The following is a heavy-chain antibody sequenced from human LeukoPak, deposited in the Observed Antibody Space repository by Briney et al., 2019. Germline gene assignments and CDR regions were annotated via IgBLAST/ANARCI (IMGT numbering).Heavy chain of an antibody. D-gene: IGHD1-26*01. J-gene: IGHJ4*02. CDR3: ARGFKRVGY. CDR1: GFILSNYW. Sequence: GGSLRLSCAASGFILSNYWMGWVRRAPGKGLEWVANINQDGSEKHYVDFLKGRFTISRDNAKNTLYLQMNSLRADDTAVYYCARGFKRVGYWGQGTLVTVSS. CDR2: INQDGSEK. V-gene: IGHV3-7*01.